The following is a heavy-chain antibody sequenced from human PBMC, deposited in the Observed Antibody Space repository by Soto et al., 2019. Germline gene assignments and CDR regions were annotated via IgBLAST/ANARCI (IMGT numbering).Heavy chain of an antibody. CDR2: ISAYNGNT. Sequence: ASVKVSCKASGYTFTSYGISWVRQAPGQGLEWMGWISAYNGNTNYAQKLQGRVTMTTDTSTSTAYMELRSLRSDDTVVYYCARVSSVIVLMVYAMHYYYYGMDVWGQGTTVTVSS. J-gene: IGHJ6*02. V-gene: IGHV1-18*01. CDR1: GYTFTSYG. D-gene: IGHD2-8*01. CDR3: ARVSSVIVLMVYAMHYYYYGMDV.